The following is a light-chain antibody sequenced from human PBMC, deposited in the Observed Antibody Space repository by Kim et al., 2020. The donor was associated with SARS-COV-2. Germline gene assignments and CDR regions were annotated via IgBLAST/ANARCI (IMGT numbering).Light chain of an antibody. V-gene: IGKV3-15*01. CDR1: QSVASN. CDR2: GAS. J-gene: IGKJ2*01. CDR3: QQYDKWPPYT. Sequence: VSAGGTASLSCRASQSVASNLAWYQQIPGQAPRLLIYGASTRATDIPARFSGSGSGTEFTLIISGLQSEDFAVYYCQQYDKWPPYTFGQGTKLEI.